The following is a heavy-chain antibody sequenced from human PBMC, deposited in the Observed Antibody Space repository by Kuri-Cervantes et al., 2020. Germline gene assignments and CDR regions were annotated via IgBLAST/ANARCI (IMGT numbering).Heavy chain of an antibody. Sequence: GGSLRLSCAASGFTFSSYWMHWVRQAPGKGLVWVSRINSDGSSTYYADSVKGRFTISRDNSKNTLYLQMNSLRAEDTAVYYCAKVGYSSGWAFDYWGQGTLVTVSS. D-gene: IGHD6-19*01. CDR2: INSDGSST. J-gene: IGHJ4*02. CDR3: AKVGYSSGWAFDY. V-gene: IGHV3-74*01. CDR1: GFTFSSYW.